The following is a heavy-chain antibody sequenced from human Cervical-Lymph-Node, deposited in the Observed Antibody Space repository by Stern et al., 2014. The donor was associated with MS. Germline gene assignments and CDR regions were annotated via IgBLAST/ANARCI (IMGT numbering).Heavy chain of an antibody. CDR3: ARLKGSLTRGTYFDF. D-gene: IGHD4-17*01. Sequence: EVQLAESGAEVEKPGDSLKISCKGSGYSFTKSWIGWVRQMPGKGLEWMGFIYPGASDTRYSPSFPGQVTLSADKSINTAYLQWSSMKASDTAIYYCARLKGSLTRGTYFDFWGQGTLVSVSS. V-gene: IGHV5-51*03. J-gene: IGHJ4*02. CDR1: GYSFTKSW. CDR2: IYPGASDT.